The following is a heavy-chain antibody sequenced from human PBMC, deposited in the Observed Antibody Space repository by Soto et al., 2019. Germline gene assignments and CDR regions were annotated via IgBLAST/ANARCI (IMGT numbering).Heavy chain of an antibody. D-gene: IGHD6-13*01. V-gene: IGHV3-9*01. CDR1: GFTFDDYA. Sequence: EVQLVESGGGLVQPGRSLRLSCAASGFTFDDYAMHWVRQAPGKGLEWVSGISWISDTIGYADSVKGRFTISRDNAKKSLYLQMSSLRAEDTAFYYCTKDITAAGLYYFNSWGQGTLVTVSS. J-gene: IGHJ4*02. CDR3: TKDITAAGLYYFNS. CDR2: ISWISDTI.